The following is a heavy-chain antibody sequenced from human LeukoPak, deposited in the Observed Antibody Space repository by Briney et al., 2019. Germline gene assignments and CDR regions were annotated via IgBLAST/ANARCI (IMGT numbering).Heavy chain of an antibody. CDR1: GGSINSYY. V-gene: IGHV4-59*12. D-gene: IGHD4-23*01. CDR3: ARGNPPTVVPDY. CDR2: IHYSGST. J-gene: IGHJ4*02. Sequence: SETLSLTCTVSGGSINSYYWSWIRQPPGRGLEWIGSIHYSGSTSYNPSLRSRVTISVDTSKNQFSLKLSSVTAADTAVYYCARGNPPTVVPDYWGQGTLVTVSS.